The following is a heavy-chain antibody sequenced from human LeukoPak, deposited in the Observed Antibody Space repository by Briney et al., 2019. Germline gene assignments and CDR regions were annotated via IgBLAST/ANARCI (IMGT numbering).Heavy chain of an antibody. D-gene: IGHD3-10*01. CDR3: ARAKYYYGSVNAFDI. CDR1: GFTFSSYG. V-gene: IGHV3-30*02. J-gene: IGHJ3*02. Sequence: GGSLRLSCAASGFTFSSYGMHWVRQAPGKGLEWVAFIRYDGSNKYYADSVKGRFTISRDNAKNTLYLQMNSLRAEDTAVYYCARAKYYYGSVNAFDIWGQGTMVTVSS. CDR2: IRYDGSNK.